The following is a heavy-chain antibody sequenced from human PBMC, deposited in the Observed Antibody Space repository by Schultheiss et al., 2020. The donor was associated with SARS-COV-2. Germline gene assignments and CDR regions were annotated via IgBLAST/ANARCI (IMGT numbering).Heavy chain of an antibody. CDR2: IDWDDDK. V-gene: IGHV2-70*12. D-gene: IGHD3-10*01. Sequence: SGPTLVKPTQTLTLTCTFSGFSLSTSGMCVSWIRQPPGKALEWLARIDWDDDKYYSRSLKTRLTISKDTSKNQVVLTMTNMDPVDTATYYCAHSPYGSGSYYNWAWDWFDRWGQGTLVTVSS. J-gene: IGHJ5*02. CDR3: AHSPYGSGSYYNWAWDWFDR. CDR1: GFSLSTSGMC.